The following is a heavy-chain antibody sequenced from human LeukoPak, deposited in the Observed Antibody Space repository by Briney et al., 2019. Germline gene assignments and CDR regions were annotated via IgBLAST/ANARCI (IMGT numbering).Heavy chain of an antibody. Sequence: GGSLRLSCAASGFAFSSYAMSWVRQAPGKGLEWVSAISGSGGSTYYADSVKGRFTISRDNSKNTLHLQMNSLRAEDTAVYYCAKDREGFAQWSWGYWGQGTLVTVSS. J-gene: IGHJ4*02. CDR3: AKDREGFAQWSWGY. D-gene: IGHD6-19*01. CDR2: ISGSGGST. V-gene: IGHV3-23*01. CDR1: GFAFSSYA.